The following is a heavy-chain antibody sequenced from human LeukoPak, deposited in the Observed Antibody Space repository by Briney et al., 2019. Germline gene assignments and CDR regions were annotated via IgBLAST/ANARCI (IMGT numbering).Heavy chain of an antibody. J-gene: IGHJ4*02. D-gene: IGHD6-19*01. Sequence: GGSLRLSCAASGFTFSSYEMNWVRQAPGKGLEWVSYISSSGSTIYYADFVKGRFTISRDNAKNSLYLQMNSLRAEDTAVYYCAREIIAVAVFDYWGQGTLVTVSS. CDR1: GFTFSSYE. CDR2: ISSSGSTI. CDR3: AREIIAVAVFDY. V-gene: IGHV3-48*03.